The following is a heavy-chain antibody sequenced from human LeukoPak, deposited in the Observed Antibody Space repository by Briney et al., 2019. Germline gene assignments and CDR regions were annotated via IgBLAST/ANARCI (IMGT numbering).Heavy chain of an antibody. CDR3: ATVGRYSSGWYLGY. CDR1: GYTLTELS. Sequence: ASVKVSCKVSGYTLTELSMHWVRQAPGKGLEWMGGFDPEDGETICAQKFQGRVTMTEDTSTDTAYMELSSLRSEDTAVYYCATVGRYSSGWYLGYWGQGTLVTVSS. J-gene: IGHJ4*02. V-gene: IGHV1-24*01. CDR2: FDPEDGET. D-gene: IGHD6-19*01.